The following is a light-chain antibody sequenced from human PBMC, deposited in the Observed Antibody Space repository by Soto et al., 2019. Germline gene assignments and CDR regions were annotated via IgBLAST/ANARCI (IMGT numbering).Light chain of an antibody. V-gene: IGLV2-14*01. CDR2: EVS. CDR1: SSDVGSYDF. J-gene: IGLJ1*01. CDR3: SSYSSSTVRYV. Sequence: QSVLTQPASVSGSPGQSITMSCTGTSSDVGSYDFVSWYQQHPGKAPKLLIYEVSNRPSGVSARFSGSKSDNTASLTISGLQAAYDADYFCSSYSSSTVRYVFGSGTKLTVL.